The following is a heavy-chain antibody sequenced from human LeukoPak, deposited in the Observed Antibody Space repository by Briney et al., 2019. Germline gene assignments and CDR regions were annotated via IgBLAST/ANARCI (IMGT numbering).Heavy chain of an antibody. CDR3: ARLDWNDGVDY. Sequence: GGSLRLSCAASGFTVSSNYMSWVRQAPGKGLEWVSVIYSGGSTYYADSVKGRFTISRDNSKNTLYLQMNSLRAEDTAVYYCARLDWNDGVDYWGQGTLVTVSS. V-gene: IGHV3-53*01. D-gene: IGHD1-1*01. CDR2: IYSGGST. CDR1: GFTVSSNY. J-gene: IGHJ4*02.